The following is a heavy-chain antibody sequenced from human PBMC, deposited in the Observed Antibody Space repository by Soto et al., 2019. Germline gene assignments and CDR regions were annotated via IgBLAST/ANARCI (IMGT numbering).Heavy chain of an antibody. CDR3: ARDGSSIDYYYYGMDV. Sequence: SSVKVSCKASGYTFTSYGISWVRQAPGQGLEWMEWISADNGNTNYAQKLQGRVTMTTDTSTSTAYMELRRLRSDVTAVYYCARDGSSIDYYYYGMDVWGQGTTVTVSS. CDR1: GYTFTSYG. D-gene: IGHD6-13*01. CDR2: ISADNGNT. V-gene: IGHV1-18*01. J-gene: IGHJ6*02.